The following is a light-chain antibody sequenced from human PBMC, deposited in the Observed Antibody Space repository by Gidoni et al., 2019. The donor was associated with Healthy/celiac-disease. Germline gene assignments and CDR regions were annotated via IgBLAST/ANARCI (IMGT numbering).Light chain of an antibody. CDR1: QSVSSY. V-gene: IGKV3-11*01. Sequence: EIVLTKSPATLSLSPGERATLSCRASQSVSSYLAWYQQKPGQAPRLLIYDASNRATGIPARFSGSGSGTDFTLTISSLEPEDFAVYYCQQRSNWQDTFXQXTKLEIK. CDR3: QQRSNWQDT. J-gene: IGKJ2*01. CDR2: DAS.